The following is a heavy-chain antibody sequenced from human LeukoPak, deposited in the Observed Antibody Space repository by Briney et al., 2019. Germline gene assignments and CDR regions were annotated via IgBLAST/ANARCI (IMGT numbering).Heavy chain of an antibody. CDR3: AKDSKPRSYYYYYGMDV. CDR1: GFTFSSYG. CDR2: IPYDGSNK. J-gene: IGHJ6*04. D-gene: IGHD1-14*01. V-gene: IGHV3-30*18. Sequence: GGSLRLSCAASGFTFSSYGMHWVRQAPGQGLELVAVIPYDGSNKYYADSVKGLFTISRDNSKNTLYLQMNSLRAEDTAVYYCAKDSKPRSYYYYYGMDVWGKGTTVTVSS.